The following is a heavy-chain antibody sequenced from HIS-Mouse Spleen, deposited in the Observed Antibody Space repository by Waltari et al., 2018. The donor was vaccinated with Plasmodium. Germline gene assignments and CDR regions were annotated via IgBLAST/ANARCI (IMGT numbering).Heavy chain of an antibody. CDR1: GFPFSSYW. CDR3: ARRRGPFDY. D-gene: IGHD3-10*01. V-gene: IGHV3-7*01. CDR2: IKQDGSEK. Sequence: EVQLVESGGGLVQPGGSLRLLWSAPGFPFSSYWMSWVRQAPGKGLEWVANIKQDGSEKYYVDSVKGRFTISRDNAKNSLYLQMNSLRAEDTAVYYCARRRGPFDYWGQGTLVTVSS. J-gene: IGHJ4*02.